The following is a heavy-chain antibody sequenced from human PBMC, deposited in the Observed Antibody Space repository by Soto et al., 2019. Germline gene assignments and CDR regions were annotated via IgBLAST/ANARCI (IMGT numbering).Heavy chain of an antibody. CDR2: IIPIFGTA. D-gene: IGHD2-2*01. J-gene: IGHJ6*02. CDR1: GGTFSSYA. Sequence: ASVKVSCTASGGTFSSYAISWVRQAPGQGLEWMGGIIPIFGTANYAQKFQGRVTITADESTSTAYMELSSLRSEDTAVYYCARHDCISSSCYYYYYYGMDVWGQGTTVTVSS. CDR3: ARHDCISSSCYYYYYYGMDV. V-gene: IGHV1-69*13.